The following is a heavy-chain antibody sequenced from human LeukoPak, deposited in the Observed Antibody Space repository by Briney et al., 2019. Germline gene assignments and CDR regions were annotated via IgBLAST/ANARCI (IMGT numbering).Heavy chain of an antibody. V-gene: IGHV3-21*01. D-gene: IGHD3-16*02. CDR1: GFTFSSYS. Sequence: GGSPGLSCAASGFTFSSYSMNWVRQAPGKGLEWVSSISSSSSYIYYADSVKGRFTISRDNAKNSLYLQMNSLRAEDTAVYYCARDRDMITFGGVIAPPDYWGQGTLVTVSS. J-gene: IGHJ4*02. CDR2: ISSSSSYI. CDR3: ARDRDMITFGGVIAPPDY.